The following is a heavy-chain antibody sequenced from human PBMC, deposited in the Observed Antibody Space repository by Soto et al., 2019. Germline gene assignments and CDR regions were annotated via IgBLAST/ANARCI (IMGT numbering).Heavy chain of an antibody. CDR1: GGSISSYY. CDR3: ARGQAARLQKHIFDY. J-gene: IGHJ4*02. D-gene: IGHD6-13*01. V-gene: IGHV4-39*07. Sequence: SETLSLTCTVSGGSISSYYWGWIRQPPGKGLEWIGSIYYSGSTYYNPSLKSRVTISVDTSKNQFSLKLSSVTAADTAVYYCARGQAARLQKHIFDYWGQGTLVTVSS. CDR2: IYYSGST.